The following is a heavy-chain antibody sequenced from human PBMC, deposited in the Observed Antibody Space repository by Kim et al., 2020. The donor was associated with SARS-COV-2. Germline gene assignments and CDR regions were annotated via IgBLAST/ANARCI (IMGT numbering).Heavy chain of an antibody. CDR3: RSSGGYYYYGMDV. CDR1: GGSISSGSYY. D-gene: IGHD6-19*01. CDR2: IYTSGST. Sequence: SETLSLTCTVSGGSISSGSYYWSWIRQPAGKGLEWIGRIYTSGSTNYNPSLKSRVTISVDTSKNQFSLKLSSVTAADTAVYYCRSSGGYYYYGMDVWGQGTTVTVSS. V-gene: IGHV4-61*02. J-gene: IGHJ6*02.